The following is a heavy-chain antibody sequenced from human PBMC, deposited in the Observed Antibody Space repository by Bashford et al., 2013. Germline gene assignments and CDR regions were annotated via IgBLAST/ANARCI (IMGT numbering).Heavy chain of an antibody. Sequence: VASVKVSCKASGYNFNNWFMHWVRQAPGQGLEWMGWINPNSGGTNYAQKFQGRVTMTRDTSISTAYMELSRLRSDDTAVYYCARAAAADDYYYYGMDVWGQGTTVTVSS. CDR3: ARAAAADDYYYYGMDV. V-gene: IGHV1-2*02. CDR2: INPNSGGT. CDR1: GYNFNNWF. J-gene: IGHJ6*02. D-gene: IGHD6-13*01.